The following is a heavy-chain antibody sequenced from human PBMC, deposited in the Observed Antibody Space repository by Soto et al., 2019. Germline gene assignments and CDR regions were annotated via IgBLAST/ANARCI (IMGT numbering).Heavy chain of an antibody. V-gene: IGHV4-34*01. Sequence: SETLSLTCAVYGGSFSGYYWTWIRQPPGTGLEWIGEINHSGSTNYNPSLKSRVTISVDTSKNQFSLKLSSVTAADTAVYYCARGDSRGIMITFGGVIVIWFDPWGQGTLVTVSS. D-gene: IGHD3-16*02. CDR1: GGSFSGYY. CDR2: INHSGST. J-gene: IGHJ5*02. CDR3: ARGDSRGIMITFGGVIVIWFDP.